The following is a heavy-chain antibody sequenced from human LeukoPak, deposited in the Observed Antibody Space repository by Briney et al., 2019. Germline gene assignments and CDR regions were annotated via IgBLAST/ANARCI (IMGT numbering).Heavy chain of an antibody. CDR2: ISNSGST. CDR1: GGSISSGDYY. Sequence: SETLSLTCTVSGGSISSGDYYWSWSRQPRGKGLEWIGYISNSGSTNYNPSLKSRVTISVDTSKNQFSLKLSSVTAADTAVYYCARDDVGGYYDYWGQGTLVTVSS. V-gene: IGHV4-61*08. J-gene: IGHJ4*02. CDR3: ARDDVGGYYDY. D-gene: IGHD1-26*01.